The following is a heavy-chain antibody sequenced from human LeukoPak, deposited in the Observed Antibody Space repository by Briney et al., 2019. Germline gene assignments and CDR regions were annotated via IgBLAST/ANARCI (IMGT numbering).Heavy chain of an antibody. CDR3: AKDYNNDFFDY. D-gene: IGHD1-1*01. Sequence: GGSLRLSCAASGFTFSSYGMHWVRQAPGKGLEWVAVIPHDGSNKYYADSVKGRFTISRDNSKNTLYLQMNSLRAEDTAVYYCAKDYNNDFFDYWGQGTLVTVSS. J-gene: IGHJ4*02. V-gene: IGHV3-30*18. CDR2: IPHDGSNK. CDR1: GFTFSSYG.